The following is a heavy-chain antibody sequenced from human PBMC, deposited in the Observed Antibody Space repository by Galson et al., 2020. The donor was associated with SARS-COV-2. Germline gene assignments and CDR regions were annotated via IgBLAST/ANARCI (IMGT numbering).Heavy chain of an antibody. CDR1: GFTFSNAW. CDR3: TTSTRDRSLDAFDI. V-gene: IGHV3-15*01. Sequence: GGSLRLSCAASGFTFSNAWMSWVRQAPGKGLEWVGRIKSKTDGGTTDYAAPVKGRFTISRDDSKNTLYLQMNSLKTEDTAVYYCTTSTRDRSLDAFDIWGQGTMVTVSS. CDR2: IKSKTDGGTT. J-gene: IGHJ3*02. D-gene: IGHD2-21*02.